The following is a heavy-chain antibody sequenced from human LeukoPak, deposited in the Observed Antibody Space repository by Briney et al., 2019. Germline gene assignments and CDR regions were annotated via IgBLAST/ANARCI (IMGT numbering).Heavy chain of an antibody. V-gene: IGHV1-2*02. Sequence: GASGKVSCKASGYTFTSYGISWVRQAPGQGLEWMGWINPNSGGTNYAQKFQGRVTMTRDTSISTAYMELSRLRSDDTAVYYCARVGGDYGEVLDAFDIWGQGTMVTVSS. CDR3: ARVGGDYGEVLDAFDI. D-gene: IGHD4-17*01. J-gene: IGHJ3*02. CDR1: GYTFTSYG. CDR2: INPNSGGT.